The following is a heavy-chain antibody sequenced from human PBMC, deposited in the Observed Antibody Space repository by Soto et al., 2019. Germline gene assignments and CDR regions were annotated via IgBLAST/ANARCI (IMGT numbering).Heavy chain of an antibody. CDR1: GFTFSSYS. CDR2: ISSSSSTI. CDR3: ARDPLITFGGVIVIGLDY. J-gene: IGHJ4*02. Sequence: GGSLRLSCAASGFTFSSYSMNWVRQAPGKGLEWVSYISSSSSTIYYADSVKGRFTISRDNAKNSLYLQMNSLRAEDTAVYYCARDPLITFGGVIVIGLDYWGQGTLVTVSS. D-gene: IGHD3-16*02. V-gene: IGHV3-48*01.